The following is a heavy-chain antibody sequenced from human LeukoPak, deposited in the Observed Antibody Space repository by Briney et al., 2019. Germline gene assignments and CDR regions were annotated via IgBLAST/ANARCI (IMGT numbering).Heavy chain of an antibody. CDR3: ARIGHPWGIEDAFDI. V-gene: IGHV6-1*01. J-gene: IGHJ3*02. CDR1: GDTVSSNSAT. D-gene: IGHD3-16*01. Sequence: TSQTLSLTCAISGDTVSSNSATWNWIRQSPSRGLEWLGRTYYTSKWYSDYAVSVKSRITINPDTSKNQSSLQLNSVTPEDTAVYYCARIGHPWGIEDAFDIWGQGTMVTVSS. CDR2: TYYTSKWYS.